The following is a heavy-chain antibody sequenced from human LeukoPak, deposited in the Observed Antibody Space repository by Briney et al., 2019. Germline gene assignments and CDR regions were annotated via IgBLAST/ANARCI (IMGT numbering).Heavy chain of an antibody. D-gene: IGHD3-10*01. Sequence: SETLSLTCTLSGGSISSSSYYWGWIRQPPGKGLEWIGSIYYSGSTYYNPSLKSRVTISVDTSKNQFSLKLSSVTAADTAVYYCASLWFGELLYWGQGTLVTVSS. J-gene: IGHJ4*02. V-gene: IGHV4-39*01. CDR2: IYYSGST. CDR3: ASLWFGELLY. CDR1: GGSISSSSYY.